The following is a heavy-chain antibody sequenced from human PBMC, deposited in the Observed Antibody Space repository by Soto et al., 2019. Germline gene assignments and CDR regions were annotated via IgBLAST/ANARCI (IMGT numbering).Heavy chain of an antibody. J-gene: IGHJ6*02. CDR3: ARENGMVRYGMDV. CDR1: GGSISSGDYY. CDR2: IYYSGST. D-gene: IGHD3-10*01. V-gene: IGHV4-30-4*01. Sequence: SETLSLTCTVSGGSISSGDYYWSWIRQPPGKGLEWIGYIYYSGSTYYNPSLKSRVTISVDTSKNQFSLKLTSVTAADTAVYYCARENGMVRYGMDVWGQGTTVTVSS.